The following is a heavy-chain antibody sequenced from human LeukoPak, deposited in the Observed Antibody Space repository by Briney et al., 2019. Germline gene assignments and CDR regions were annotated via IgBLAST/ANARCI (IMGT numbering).Heavy chain of an antibody. V-gene: IGHV3-33*01. CDR2: IWYDGSNK. CDR3: ARDRETVTTGFEGFDP. Sequence: GGSLRLSCAASGFTFSSYGMHWVRQAPGKGLEWVAVIWYDGSNKYYADSVKGRFTISRDNSKNTLYLQMSSLRAEDTAVYYCARDRETVTTGFEGFDPWGQGTLVTISS. D-gene: IGHD4-17*01. CDR1: GFTFSSYG. J-gene: IGHJ5*02.